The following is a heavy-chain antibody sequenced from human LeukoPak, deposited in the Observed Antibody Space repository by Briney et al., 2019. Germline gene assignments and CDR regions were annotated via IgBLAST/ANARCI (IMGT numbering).Heavy chain of an antibody. J-gene: IGHJ6*02. CDR1: GFTFSSYG. CDR2: IWYDGSNK. Sequence: GGSLRLSCAASGFTFSSYGMHWVRQAPGKGLEWVAVIWYDGSNKYYADSVKGRFTISRDNSKNTLYLQMNSLRAEDTAVYYCAREWGSGSYYNNYYGMDVWGQGTTVTVSS. V-gene: IGHV3-33*01. CDR3: AREWGSGSYYNNYYGMDV. D-gene: IGHD3-10*01.